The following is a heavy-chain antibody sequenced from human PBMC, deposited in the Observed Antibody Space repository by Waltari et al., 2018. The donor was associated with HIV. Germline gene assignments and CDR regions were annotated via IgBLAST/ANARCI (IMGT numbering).Heavy chain of an antibody. V-gene: IGHV1-18*01. J-gene: IGHJ6*02. D-gene: IGHD2-2*01. CDR1: GYTFTSYG. CDR2: ISGYNGIT. Sequence: QVHLVQSGAEVKKPGASVKVSCKASGYTFTSYGISWVRQAPGQGLEWMGWISGYNGITNYAQKLQGRVTMTTDTSTSTAYMELRSLRSDNTAVYYCARLIVVVPAATPLYYYYGMDVWGQGTTVTVSS. CDR3: ARLIVVVPAATPLYYYYGMDV.